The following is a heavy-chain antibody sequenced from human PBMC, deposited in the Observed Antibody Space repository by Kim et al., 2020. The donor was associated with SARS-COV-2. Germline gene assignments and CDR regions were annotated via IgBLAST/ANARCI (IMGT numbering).Heavy chain of an antibody. CDR2: IYYSGST. V-gene: IGHV4-31*03. D-gene: IGHD3-10*01. J-gene: IGHJ5*02. Sequence: SETLSLTCTVSGGSISSGGYYWSWIRQHPGKGLEWIGYIYYSGSTYYNPSLKSRVTISVDTSKNQFSLKLSSVTAADTAVYYCARLERVVQGPFKGWFDPWGQGTLVTVSS. CDR1: GGSISSGGYY. CDR3: ARLERVVQGPFKGWFDP.